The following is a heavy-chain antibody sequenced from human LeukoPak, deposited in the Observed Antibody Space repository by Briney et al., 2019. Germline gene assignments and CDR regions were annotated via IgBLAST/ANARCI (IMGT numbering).Heavy chain of an antibody. V-gene: IGHV3-21*01. CDR3: ARERWYSSGWHSDY. CDR2: IGIGTSQV. Sequence: PGGSLRLSCAASGFSFSAYSMNWVRQTPGKGLEWVSAIGIGTSQVWYADSVKGRFTISRDNAKNSLSLQMNSLRAEDTAVYYCARERWYSSGWHSDYWGQGTLVTVSS. D-gene: IGHD6-19*01. J-gene: IGHJ4*02. CDR1: GFSFSAYS.